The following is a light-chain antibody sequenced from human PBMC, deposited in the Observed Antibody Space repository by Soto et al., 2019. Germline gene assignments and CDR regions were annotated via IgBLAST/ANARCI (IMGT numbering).Light chain of an antibody. Sequence: IQMTQSPSCLSASVGDRVTITCRASQAIRNDLGWFQQKPGKAPKLLIYSTSTLQSGVPSRFSGSGSGTDFSLTISSLQPEDFATYFCLQDYNYPFTFGGGTKVEIK. CDR2: STS. J-gene: IGKJ4*01. CDR1: QAIRND. V-gene: IGKV1-6*01. CDR3: LQDYNYPFT.